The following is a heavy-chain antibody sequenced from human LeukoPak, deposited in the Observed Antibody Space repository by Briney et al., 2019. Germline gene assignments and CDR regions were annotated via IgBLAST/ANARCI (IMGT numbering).Heavy chain of an antibody. CDR2: IYSGGST. V-gene: IGHV3-66*01. D-gene: IGHD3-10*01. CDR1: GFTFRNYL. CDR3: ARGGYGSGPFDY. Sequence: AGGSLRLSCAVSGFTFRNYLMHWVRQAPGKGLEWVSVIYSGGSTYYAGSEKGRFTISRDKSNNTLYLQMNSLRAEDTAVYYCARGGYGSGPFDYWGQGTLVTVSS. J-gene: IGHJ4*02.